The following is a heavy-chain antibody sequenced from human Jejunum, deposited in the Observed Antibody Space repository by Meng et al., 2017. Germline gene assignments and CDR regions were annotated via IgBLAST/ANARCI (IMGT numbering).Heavy chain of an antibody. Sequence: QVKLQQWGARLLKPSETLSLTCAVYGGSISDYYWTWIRQPPGKGLEWIGEINDSGSTNYNPSLKSRVTISVDTSKSQFYLRVSSVTAADTAVYYCARGNEYSNYGADFWGQGTLVTVSS. CDR3: ARGNEYSNYGADF. CDR1: GGSISDYY. D-gene: IGHD4-11*01. CDR2: INDSGST. V-gene: IGHV4-34*01. J-gene: IGHJ4*02.